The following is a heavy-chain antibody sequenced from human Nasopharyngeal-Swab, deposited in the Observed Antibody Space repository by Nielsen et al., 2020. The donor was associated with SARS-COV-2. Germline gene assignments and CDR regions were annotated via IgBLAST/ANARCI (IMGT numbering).Heavy chain of an antibody. Sequence: GESLKISCAASGCTCSSYGMHWVRQAPGKGQEWVAVITYDGSNKYYADSVKGRFTISRDNSKNTLYLQMNSLRAEDTAVYYCAKDGRVDIVATGYYYYYYMDVWGKGTTVTVSS. D-gene: IGHD5-12*01. CDR3: AKDGRVDIVATGYYYYYYMDV. V-gene: IGHV3-30*18. CDR1: GCTCSSYG. CDR2: ITYDGSNK. J-gene: IGHJ6*03.